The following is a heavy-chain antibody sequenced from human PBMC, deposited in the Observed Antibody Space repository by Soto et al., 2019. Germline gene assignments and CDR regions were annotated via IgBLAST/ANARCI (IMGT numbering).Heavy chain of an antibody. CDR1: GGSISSSNYY. CDR2: IYYTGSP. V-gene: IGHV4-39*01. Sequence: LSLTCTVSGGSISSSNYYWGCIRQPPGKGLEWIASIYYTGSPYNNPSLRSRVTMSVDTSQNQFSLKLTSVTAADTAVYYCARLLHDSSGYYYFDYWGQGTLVTVYS. D-gene: IGHD3-22*01. CDR3: ARLLHDSSGYYYFDY. J-gene: IGHJ4*02.